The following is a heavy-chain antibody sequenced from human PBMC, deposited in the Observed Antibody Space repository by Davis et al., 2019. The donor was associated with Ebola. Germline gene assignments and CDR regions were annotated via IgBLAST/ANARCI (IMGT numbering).Heavy chain of an antibody. CDR1: GYTFTSYG. J-gene: IGHJ4*02. CDR3: ARVPHRTGGSSLDY. Sequence: ASVKVSCKASGYTFTSYGISWVRQAPGQGLEWMGWMNPNSGNTGYAQKFQGRVTITRNTSISTAYMELSSLRSEDTAVYYCARVPHRTGGSSLDYWGQGTLVTVSS. D-gene: IGHD1-26*01. V-gene: IGHV1-8*03. CDR2: MNPNSGNT.